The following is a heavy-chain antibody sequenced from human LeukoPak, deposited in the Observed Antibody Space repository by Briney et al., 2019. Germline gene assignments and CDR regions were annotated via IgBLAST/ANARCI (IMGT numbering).Heavy chain of an antibody. V-gene: IGHV1-24*01. J-gene: IGHJ6*01. CDR2: FYPEDGDT. CDR1: GYTLTELS. CDR3: AKETNQLYDFWSGLRLGLGMGV. Sequence: ASVKVSCKVSGYTLTELSIHWVRQAPGKGLECMGCFYPEDGDTIYAQKFQGRVTITGDPSTGTAYMELSRLRSEDTAVYYCAKETNQLYDFWSGLRLGLGMGVWGQGVTVTVSS. D-gene: IGHD3-3*01.